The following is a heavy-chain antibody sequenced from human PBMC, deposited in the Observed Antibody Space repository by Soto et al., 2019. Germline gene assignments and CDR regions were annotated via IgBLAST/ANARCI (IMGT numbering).Heavy chain of an antibody. CDR2: IYPGDSDT. CDR3: ARRYSAAAPGFDY. Sequence: PWESLKISCKGSGYSFTSYWIGWVRQMPGKGLEWMGIIYPGDSDTRYSPSFQGQVTISADKSISTAYLQWSSLKASDPAMSYCARRYSAAAPGFDYWGQGTLVTASS. CDR1: GYSFTSYW. V-gene: IGHV5-51*01. D-gene: IGHD6-13*01. J-gene: IGHJ4*02.